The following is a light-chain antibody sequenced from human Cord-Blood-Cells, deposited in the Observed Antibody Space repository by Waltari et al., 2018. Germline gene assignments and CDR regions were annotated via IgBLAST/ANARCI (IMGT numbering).Light chain of an antibody. V-gene: IGLV2-11*01. CDR1: SSAVGGFNF. CDR2: DVS. Sequence: QSALTQPRTVSGSPGQSVTISCPGTSSAVGGFNFIPLYPQHPGKAPTLLLYDVSKRPSGVPDRFTGSKSGNTASLTISGLQSEDEADYYCCSYAGSYTWVFGGGTKLTVL. CDR3: CSYAGSYTWV. J-gene: IGLJ3*02.